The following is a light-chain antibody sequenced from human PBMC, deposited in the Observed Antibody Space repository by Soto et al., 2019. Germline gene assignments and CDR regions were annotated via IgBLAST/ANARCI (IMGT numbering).Light chain of an antibody. J-gene: IGKJ1*01. V-gene: IGKV3-20*01. Sequence: EIVLTQSPGTLSLSPGERATLSCRASQSVSSSYLAWYQQKPGQAPRLLIYGASSRATGIPDRFSGSGSGTAFTLTISRLEPEDCAVYYCQQYGSSPPWTFGQGTKVEIK. CDR3: QQYGSSPPWT. CDR1: QSVSSSY. CDR2: GAS.